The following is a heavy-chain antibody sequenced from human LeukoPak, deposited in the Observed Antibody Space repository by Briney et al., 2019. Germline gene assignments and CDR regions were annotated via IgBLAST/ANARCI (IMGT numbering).Heavy chain of an antibody. CDR2: IKEDGSEK. D-gene: IGHD6-6*01. V-gene: IGHV3-7*01. CDR3: ARGEHSSFDY. CDR1: GFTFSYYW. Sequence: GGSLRLSCAASGFTFSYYWMNWVRQAPGKGLEWVANIKEDGSEKYYVDSVKGRFTISRDNAKNSLYLQMYSLRAEDTAVYYCARGEHSSFDYWGQGTLVTVSS. J-gene: IGHJ4*02.